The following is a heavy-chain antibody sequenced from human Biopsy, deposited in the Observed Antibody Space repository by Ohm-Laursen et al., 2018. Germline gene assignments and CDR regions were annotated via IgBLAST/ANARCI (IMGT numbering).Heavy chain of an antibody. Sequence: SVKVSCKASGYTFTGQYLHWVRQVPGQGLEWMGWINPHSGTTKFAQDFQGRVTMTRDTSIITAYMELRRLRSDDTAVYYCAKGRDLRGGAEYFQHWGQGALVTVSS. CDR2: INPHSGTT. J-gene: IGHJ1*01. D-gene: IGHD2-15*01. CDR1: GYTFTGQY. V-gene: IGHV1-2*02. CDR3: AKGRDLRGGAEYFQH.